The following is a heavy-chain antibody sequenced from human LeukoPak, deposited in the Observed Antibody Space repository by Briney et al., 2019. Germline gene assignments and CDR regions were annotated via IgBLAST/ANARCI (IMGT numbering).Heavy chain of an antibody. J-gene: IGHJ6*02. Sequence: SQTLSLTCTVSGGSISSGGYYWSWIRQHPGKGLEWIGYIYYSGSTNYNPSLKSRVTISVDTSKNQFSLKLSSVTAADTAVYYCARLVMAPGSPYYYYYYGMDVWGQGTTVTVSS. CDR2: IYYSGST. D-gene: IGHD3-9*01. CDR3: ARLVMAPGSPYYYYYYGMDV. CDR1: GGSISSGGYY. V-gene: IGHV4-31*03.